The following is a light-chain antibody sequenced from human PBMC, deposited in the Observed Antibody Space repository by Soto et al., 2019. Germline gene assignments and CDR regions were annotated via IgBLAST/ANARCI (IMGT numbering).Light chain of an antibody. J-gene: IGKJ4*01. CDR1: RNITFW. Sequence: DMQMTQSPSTLSASVGDRVTITSRASRNITFWLAWYQQKPGKAPKVLIYEASNLESGVPSRFSGSGSGTEFTLTIRSLQPDDFATYYCQDYSRDFGGGTRVEIK. CDR3: QDYSRD. CDR2: EAS. V-gene: IGKV1-5*01.